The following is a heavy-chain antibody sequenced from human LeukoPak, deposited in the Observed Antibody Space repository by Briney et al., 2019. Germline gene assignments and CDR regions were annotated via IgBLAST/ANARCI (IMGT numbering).Heavy chain of an antibody. CDR2: IYYSGST. J-gene: IGHJ5*02. CDR3: ARTYDYDRSAKWFDP. D-gene: IGHD3-22*01. V-gene: IGHV4-31*03. Sequence: SETLSLTFTVSGGSISSGGYYWSWIRQPPGKGLEWIGYIYYSGSTYYNPSLKSRVTISVDTSKNQFSLKLSSVTAADTAVYYCARTYDYDRSAKWFDPWGQGTLVTVSS. CDR1: GGSISSGGYY.